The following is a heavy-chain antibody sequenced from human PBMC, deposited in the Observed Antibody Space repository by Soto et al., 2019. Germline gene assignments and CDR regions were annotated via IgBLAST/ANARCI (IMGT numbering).Heavy chain of an antibody. Sequence: QEQLVQSGAEVQKPGSSVKVSCKASGGLFSSYPFSWVRQVPGQGLEWMGGIIPVFQTAYYTQRFQGRVTITADESTNTAYMELSSLRSEDTAIYYCARGGSGYTWFNEFWGQGTLVTVSS. D-gene: IGHD3-22*01. V-gene: IGHV1-69*01. CDR2: IIPVFQTA. J-gene: IGHJ4*02. CDR1: GGLFSSYP. CDR3: ARGGSGYTWFNEF.